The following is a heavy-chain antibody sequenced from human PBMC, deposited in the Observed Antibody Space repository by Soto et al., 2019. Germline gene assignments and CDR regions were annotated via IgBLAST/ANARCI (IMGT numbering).Heavy chain of an antibody. CDR2: IYYSGNT. Sequence: SETLSLTCTVSGGSVSSGDYYWSWIRQPPGKGLEWIGYIYYSGNTNYNPSLKSRVIISVNTSKNLCSLKLTSVTAADTAVYYCAKVGWGGDSWGQGTLVTVSA. D-gene: IGHD7-27*01. V-gene: IGHV4-61*08. CDR1: GGSVSSGDYY. J-gene: IGHJ4*02. CDR3: AKVGWGGDS.